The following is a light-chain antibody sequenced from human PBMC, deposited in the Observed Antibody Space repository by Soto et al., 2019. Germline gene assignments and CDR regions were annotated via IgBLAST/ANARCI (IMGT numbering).Light chain of an antibody. J-gene: IGKJ1*01. CDR3: QQYGSSTQT. Sequence: EIVLTQSPATLSLSPGERATLSCRASQGVSSYLAWYQQKPGQAPRLLIYGASSRATGIPDRFSGSGSGTDFTLTINRLEPEDFAVYSCQQYGSSTQTFGQGTKVDNK. V-gene: IGKV3-20*01. CDR1: QGVSSY. CDR2: GAS.